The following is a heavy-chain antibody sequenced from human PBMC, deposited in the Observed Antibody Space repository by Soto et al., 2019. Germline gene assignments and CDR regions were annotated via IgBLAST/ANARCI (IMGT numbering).Heavy chain of an antibody. Sequence: GGSIRLSCAVSGVNFSDYDMTWIRQAPGTGLEWVSYISSSTSHTNYADSVKGRFTISRDNAKNSLFLQMNSLRAEDTAVYYCARGRGAAADYFDFWGQGTLVTVSS. D-gene: IGHD6-13*01. CDR2: ISSSTSHT. CDR1: GVNFSDYD. V-gene: IGHV3-11*05. CDR3: ARGRGAAADYFDF. J-gene: IGHJ4*02.